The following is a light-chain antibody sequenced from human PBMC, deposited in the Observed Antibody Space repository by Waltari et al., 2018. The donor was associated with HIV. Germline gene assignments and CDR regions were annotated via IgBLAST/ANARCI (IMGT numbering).Light chain of an antibody. V-gene: IGLV3-21*02. CDR3: QVWDSFSDHWV. J-gene: IGLJ2*01. CDR2: VDS. CDR1: NFGSKS. Sequence: SYVLTPPPSLSVAPRQTAPHTRRGPNFGSKSGNWHHQKPCQAPLLSAYVDSNRPSGIPDRFSGSNSGNTATLTISRVEAGDEADYYCQVWDSFSDHWVFGGGTTLTVL.